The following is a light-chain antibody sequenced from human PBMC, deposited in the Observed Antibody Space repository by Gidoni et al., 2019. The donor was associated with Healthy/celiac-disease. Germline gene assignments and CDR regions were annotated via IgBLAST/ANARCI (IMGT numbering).Light chain of an antibody. CDR3: HQSSSLPPT. V-gene: IGKV6-21*02. Sequence: DILLTQAPDLQSVTPKEKVTITCRASQRICSSVHCYQQKPDQSPKLLIKYASQAIAGVPSRFSGSGSGTDFTLTISSLEAEDAATYYCHQSSSLPPTFGGGTKVEIK. J-gene: IGKJ4*01. CDR1: QRICSS. CDR2: YAS.